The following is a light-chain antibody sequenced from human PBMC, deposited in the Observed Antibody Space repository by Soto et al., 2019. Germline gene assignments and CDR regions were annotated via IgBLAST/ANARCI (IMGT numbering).Light chain of an antibody. CDR1: NSDVGGYNY. V-gene: IGLV2-14*01. Sequence: SVLTQPASVSGSPGQSITISCTGTNSDVGGYNYVSWYQQHPGKAPELMIYEVSHRPSGVSNRFSGSKSDNTAYLTISWLQAEVEADYYSSSYTSISTRYVFGTGTKVTVL. CDR2: EVS. CDR3: SSYTSISTRYV. J-gene: IGLJ1*01.